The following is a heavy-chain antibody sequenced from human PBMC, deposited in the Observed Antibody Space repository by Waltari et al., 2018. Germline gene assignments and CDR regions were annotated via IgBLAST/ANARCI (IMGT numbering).Heavy chain of an antibody. V-gene: IGHV1-18*01. Sequence: QVQLVQSGAEVKKPGASVKVSCKASGYTFTSYGISWVRQAPGQGLEWMGWIGAYNGKTNYAQKLQGRVTMTTDTATSTAYMELRSLRSDDTAVYYCARDVGYDSSGYYPKLDYWGQGTLVTVSS. D-gene: IGHD3-22*01. J-gene: IGHJ4*02. CDR3: ARDVGYDSSGYYPKLDY. CDR1: GYTFTSYG. CDR2: IGAYNGKT.